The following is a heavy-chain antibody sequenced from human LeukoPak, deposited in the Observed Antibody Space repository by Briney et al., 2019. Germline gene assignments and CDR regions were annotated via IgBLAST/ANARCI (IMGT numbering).Heavy chain of an antibody. CDR2: IYYSGST. CDR3: AGSVLRYFDAFDI. CDR1: GGSISSYY. J-gene: IGHJ3*02. D-gene: IGHD3-9*01. Sequence: PSETLSLTCTVSGGSISSYYWSWIRQPPGKGLEWIGYIYYSGSTNYSPSLKSRVTISVDTSKNQFSLKLSSVTAADTAVYYCAGSVLRYFDAFDIWGQGTMVTVSS. V-gene: IGHV4-59*01.